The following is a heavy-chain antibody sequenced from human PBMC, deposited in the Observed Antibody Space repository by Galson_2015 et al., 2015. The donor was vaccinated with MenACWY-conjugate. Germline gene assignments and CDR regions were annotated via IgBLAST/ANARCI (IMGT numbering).Heavy chain of an antibody. CDR2: ISGSGGST. Sequence: SLRLSCAASGFTFSTYAMSWVRQAPGKGLEWVSAISGSGGSTYYADSVKGRFTISRDKSKNTLHLQVKSLRAEDTAVYYCANDRGYYDSSGYLVYFDYWGQGTLVTVSS. D-gene: IGHD3-22*01. J-gene: IGHJ4*01. CDR1: GFTFSTYA. CDR3: ANDRGYYDSSGYLVYFDY. V-gene: IGHV3-23*01.